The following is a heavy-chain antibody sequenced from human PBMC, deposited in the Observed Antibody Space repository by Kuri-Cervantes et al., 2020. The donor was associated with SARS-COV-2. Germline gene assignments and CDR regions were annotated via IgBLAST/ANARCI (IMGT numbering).Heavy chain of an antibody. D-gene: IGHD1-14*01. J-gene: IGHJ4*02. CDR2: INSSGNTI. CDR1: GFTLSSYE. Sequence: GESLKISCAASGFTLSSYEMNWVRQAPGKGLEWVSNINSSGNTIYYADSVKGRFTISRDNAKNSLYLQMNSLRAEDTAVYYCATGSSYWGQGTLVTVSS. CDR3: ATGSSY. V-gene: IGHV3-48*03.